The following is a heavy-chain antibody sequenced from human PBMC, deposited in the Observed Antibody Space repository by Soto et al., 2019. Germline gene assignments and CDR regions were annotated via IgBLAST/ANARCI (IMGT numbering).Heavy chain of an antibody. J-gene: IGHJ5*02. D-gene: IGHD1-7*01. CDR2: IYHSGST. CDR1: GGSISSSNW. V-gene: IGHV4-4*02. Sequence: QVQLQESGPGLVKPSGTLSLTCAVSGGSISSSNWWSWVRQPPGKGLAWIGEIYHSGSTNYNPSLKSRVTISVDKSKNQVSLKLSSVTAADTAVYYCARDLRLLTGTNWFDPCGQGTLVTVSS. CDR3: ARDLRLLTGTNWFDP.